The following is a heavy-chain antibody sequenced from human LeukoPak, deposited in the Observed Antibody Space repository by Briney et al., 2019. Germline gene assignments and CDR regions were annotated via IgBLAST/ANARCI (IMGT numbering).Heavy chain of an antibody. D-gene: IGHD1-1*01. V-gene: IGHV4-61*02. Sequence: SETLSLTCTVSGGSISSGSYYWSWIRQPAGKGLEWIGRIYTSGSTNYNPSLKSRVTISVDTSKNQFSLKLSSVTAADTAVYYCARGTGTTSGYFDYWGQGTLVTVSS. J-gene: IGHJ4*02. CDR1: GGSISSGSYY. CDR3: ARGTGTTSGYFDY. CDR2: IYTSGST.